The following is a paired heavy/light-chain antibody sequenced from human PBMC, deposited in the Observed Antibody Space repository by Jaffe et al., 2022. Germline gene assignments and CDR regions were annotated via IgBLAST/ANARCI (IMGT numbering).Light chain of an antibody. CDR3: QQRSNWPLT. V-gene: IGKV3-11*01. CDR1: QSVRNY. J-gene: IGKJ4*01. Sequence: EIVLTQSPATLSLSPGERATLSCRASQSVRNYLAWYQQKPGQSPRLLIYDASNRATGIPARFSGSGSGTDFTLTISSLEPEDFAVYYCQQRSNWPLTFGGGTRVEIK. CDR2: DAS.
Heavy chain of an antibody. CDR3: ARVPAAAAPGTFDI. CDR2: IKQDGSGN. V-gene: IGHV3-7*01. D-gene: IGHD6-13*01. Sequence: EVQLVESGGGLVQPGGSLRLSCTASGFTFSSYWMSWVRQAPGKGLEWVANIKQDGSGNYYVDSVKGRFTISRDNARNSLYLQMNSLRAEDTAVYYCARVPAAAAPGTFDIWGQGTMVTVSS. CDR1: GFTFSSYW. J-gene: IGHJ3*02.